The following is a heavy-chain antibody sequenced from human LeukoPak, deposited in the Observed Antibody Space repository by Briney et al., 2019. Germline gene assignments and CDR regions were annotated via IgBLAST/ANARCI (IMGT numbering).Heavy chain of an antibody. D-gene: IGHD6-25*01. CDR2: TRSKAYGGTT. CDR1: GFTFGDYA. CDR3: TRDQRLRYRYYFDY. V-gene: IGHV3-49*04. J-gene: IGHJ4*02. Sequence: GRSLRLSCTASGFTFGDYAMSWVRQVPGKGLEWVGFTRSKAYGGTTEYAASVKGRFTISRDDSKSIAYLQMNSLKTEDTAVYYCTRDQRLRYRYYFDYWGQGTLVTVSS.